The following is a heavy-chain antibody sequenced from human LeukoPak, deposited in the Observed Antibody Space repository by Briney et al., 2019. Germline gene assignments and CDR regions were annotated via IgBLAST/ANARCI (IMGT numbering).Heavy chain of an antibody. J-gene: IGHJ4*02. CDR3: ASYDFWSGYYIFDY. CDR2: INHSGST. V-gene: IGHV4-34*01. Sequence: SETLPLTCAVYGGSFSGYYWSWIRQPPGKGLEWIGEINHSGSTNYNPSLKSRVTISVDTSKNQFSLKLSSVTAADTAVYYCASYDFWSGYYIFDYWGQGTLVTVSS. D-gene: IGHD3-3*01. CDR1: GGSFSGYY.